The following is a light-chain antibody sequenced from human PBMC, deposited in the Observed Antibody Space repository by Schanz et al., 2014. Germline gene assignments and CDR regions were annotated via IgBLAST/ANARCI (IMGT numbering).Light chain of an antibody. V-gene: IGKV3-20*01. J-gene: IGKJ4*01. CDR1: QSVSSSY. Sequence: EIVLTQSPGTLSLSPGERATLSCRASQSVSSSYLVWYQQKPGQAPRLLIYGASRRATGIPDRFSGSGSGTDFALTISRLEPEDFAVYYCQQYGSPPSLTFGGGTMVEV. CDR3: QQYGSPPSLT. CDR2: GAS.